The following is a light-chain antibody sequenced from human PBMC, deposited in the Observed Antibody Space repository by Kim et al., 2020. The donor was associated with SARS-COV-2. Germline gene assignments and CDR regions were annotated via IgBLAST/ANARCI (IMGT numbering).Light chain of an antibody. CDR1: QDIKNE. CDR3: LQHNAYPLT. CDR2: GAS. V-gene: IGKV1-17*01. Sequence: DIQMTQSPSSLSASVGDRVTITCRTSQDIKNELGWYQQKAGKAPKRLIYGASSLQSGVPSRFSGSGSGTAFTLTISSLQPEDLATYYCLQHNAYPLTFGQGTKVDIK. J-gene: IGKJ1*01.